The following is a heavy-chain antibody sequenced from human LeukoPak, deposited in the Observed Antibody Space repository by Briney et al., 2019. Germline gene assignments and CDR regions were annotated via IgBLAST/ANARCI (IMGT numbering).Heavy chain of an antibody. J-gene: IGHJ1*01. CDR3: GILPGSGH. Sequence: GGSLRLSCAASEFTVSHNYMTWVRQAPGKGLEWVSIIYSGGSTYYADSVKGRFTISRDNSKNTLYLQMNSLRVEDTAVYYCGILPGSGHWGQGTLVTVSS. CDR1: EFTVSHNY. V-gene: IGHV3-53*01. D-gene: IGHD2-15*01. CDR2: IYSGGST.